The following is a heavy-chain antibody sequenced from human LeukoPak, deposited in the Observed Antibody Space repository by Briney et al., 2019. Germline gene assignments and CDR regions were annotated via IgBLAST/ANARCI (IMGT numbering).Heavy chain of an antibody. V-gene: IGHV3-23*01. CDR3: ARDSTGLVGAIYY. CDR1: GFTFRSYA. CDR2: ISGSGT. J-gene: IGHJ4*02. Sequence: PGGSLRLSCATSGFTFRSYAMIWVRQAPERGLQWVSGISGSGTYYADFAKGRFTISRDNSKNTLYLQMNSLRAEDTATYYCARDSTGLVGAIYYWGQGTLVTVSS. D-gene: IGHD1-26*01.